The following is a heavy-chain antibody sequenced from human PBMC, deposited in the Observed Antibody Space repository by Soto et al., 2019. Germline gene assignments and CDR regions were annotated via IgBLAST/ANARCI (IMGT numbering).Heavy chain of an antibody. V-gene: IGHV5-51*01. J-gene: IGHJ6*02. CDR3: ARLSYYDSSGYYYYYYGMDV. CDR2: IYPGDSDT. CDR1: GYSFTSYW. D-gene: IGHD3-22*01. Sequence: PGESLKISCKGSGYSFTSYWIGWVRQMPGKGLECMGIIYPGDSDTRYSPSFQGQVTISADKSISTAYLQWSSLKASDTAMYYCARLSYYDSSGYYYYYYGMDVWGQGTTVTVSS.